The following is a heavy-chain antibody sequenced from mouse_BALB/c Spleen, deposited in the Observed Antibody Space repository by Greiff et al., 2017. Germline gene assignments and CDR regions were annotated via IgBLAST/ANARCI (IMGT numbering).Heavy chain of an antibody. J-gene: IGHJ4*01. V-gene: IGHV5-4*02. CDR2: ISDGGSYT. CDR3: ARRVGAMDY. D-gene: IGHD1-1*01. CDR1: GFTFSDYY. Sequence: EVMLVESGGGLVKPGGSLKLSCAASGFTFSDYYMYWVRQTPEKRLEWVATISDGGSYTYYPDSVKGRFTISRDNAKNNLYLQMSSLKSEDTAMYYCARRVGAMDYWGQGTSVTVSS.